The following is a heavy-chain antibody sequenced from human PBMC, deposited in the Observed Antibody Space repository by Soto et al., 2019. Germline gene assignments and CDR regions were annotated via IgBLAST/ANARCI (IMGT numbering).Heavy chain of an antibody. CDR2: IYSDGST. J-gene: IGHJ4*02. CDR1: GFTVSSNY. Sequence: EVQLVETGGGLIQPGGSLRLSCATSGFTVSSNYMSWLRQAPGKGLEWVSVIYSDGSTYYADSVKGRFTIARDNSKNTLYLQMDSLRDEDTAVYYCAREAAWHTEPYFDYWGQGTLVTVAS. CDR3: AREAAWHTEPYFDY. V-gene: IGHV3-53*02.